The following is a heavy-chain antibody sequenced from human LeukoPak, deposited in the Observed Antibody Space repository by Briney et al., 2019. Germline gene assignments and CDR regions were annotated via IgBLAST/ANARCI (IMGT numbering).Heavy chain of an antibody. Sequence: SETLSLTCADYGGSFSGYYWSWIRQPPGKGLEWIGEINHSGSTNYNPSLKSRVTISVDTSKNQFSLKLSSVTAADTAVYYCARGRGDMDIVVVPAAITWYYYYYMDVWGKGTTVTVSS. V-gene: IGHV4-34*01. CDR2: INHSGST. CDR3: ARGRGDMDIVVVPAAITWYYYYYMDV. CDR1: GGSFSGYY. J-gene: IGHJ6*03. D-gene: IGHD2-2*02.